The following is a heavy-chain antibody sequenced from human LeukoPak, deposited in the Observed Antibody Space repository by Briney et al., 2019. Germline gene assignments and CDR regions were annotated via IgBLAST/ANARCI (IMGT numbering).Heavy chain of an antibody. Sequence: GGSLRLSCAASGFTFNNYAMAWVRQAPGKGLEWVSSISGSAGTTYYADSVKGRFTISRDNSKNTLYLQLNSLRAEDTAVYYCAGSGNYYRPYDYWGQGTLVTVSS. J-gene: IGHJ4*02. CDR3: AGSGNYYRPYDY. V-gene: IGHV3-23*01. D-gene: IGHD1-26*01. CDR1: GFTFNNYA. CDR2: ISGSAGTT.